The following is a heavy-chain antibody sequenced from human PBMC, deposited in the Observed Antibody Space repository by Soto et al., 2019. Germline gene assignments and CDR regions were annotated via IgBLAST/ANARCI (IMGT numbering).Heavy chain of an antibody. CDR2: IIPIFGTA. CDR3: ARGLRRDSSDYFYYYYGMDV. V-gene: IGHV1-69*06. Sequence: QVQLVQSGAEVKKPGSSVKVSCKASGGTFSSYAISWVRQAPGQGLEWMGGIIPIFGTANYAQKFQGRVTITADKSTSTAYMELSRLRSEDTAVYYCARGLRRDSSDYFYYYYGMDVWGQGTTVTVS. D-gene: IGHD3-22*01. CDR1: GGTFSSYA. J-gene: IGHJ6*02.